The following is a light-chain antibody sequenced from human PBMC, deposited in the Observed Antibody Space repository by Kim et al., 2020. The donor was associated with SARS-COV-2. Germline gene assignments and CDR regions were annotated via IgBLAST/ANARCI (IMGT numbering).Light chain of an antibody. CDR3: QQYSNWPRT. CDR1: QSISSN. J-gene: IGKJ1*01. V-gene: IGKV3-15*01. Sequence: EIVMTQSPATLSVSPGERATLSCRARQSISSNLAWYQQKPGQAPRLLIYGASTRATGIPARFSGSGSGTEFTLTISSLQSEDFAVYYCQQYSNWPRTFGQGTKVDIK. CDR2: GAS.